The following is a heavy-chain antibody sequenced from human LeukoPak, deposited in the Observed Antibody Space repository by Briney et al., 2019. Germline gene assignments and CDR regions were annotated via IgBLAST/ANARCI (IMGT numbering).Heavy chain of an antibody. CDR2: IVVGSGNT. CDR3: AASSAFPWYSSSWTGNFDY. J-gene: IGHJ4*02. CDR1: GFTSTSSA. Sequence: ASVKVSCKASGFTSTSSAMQWVRQARGQRLEWIGWIVVGSGNTNYAQKFQERVTITRDMSTSTAYMELSSLRSEDTAVYYCAASSAFPWYSSSWTGNFDYWGQGTLVTVSS. V-gene: IGHV1-58*02. D-gene: IGHD6-13*01.